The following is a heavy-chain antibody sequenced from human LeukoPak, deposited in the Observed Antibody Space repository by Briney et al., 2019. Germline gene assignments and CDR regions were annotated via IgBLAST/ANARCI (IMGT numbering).Heavy chain of an antibody. CDR3: ARVTVYYYDSSGYDDY. CDR1: GGSFSGYY. Sequence: KPSGTLSLTCAVYGGSFSGYYWSWIRQPPGKGLEWIGEINHSGSTNYNPSLKSRVTISVDTSKNQFSLKLSSVTAADTAVYYCARVTVYYYDSSGYDDYWGQGTLVTVSS. D-gene: IGHD3-22*01. V-gene: IGHV4-34*01. J-gene: IGHJ4*02. CDR2: INHSGST.